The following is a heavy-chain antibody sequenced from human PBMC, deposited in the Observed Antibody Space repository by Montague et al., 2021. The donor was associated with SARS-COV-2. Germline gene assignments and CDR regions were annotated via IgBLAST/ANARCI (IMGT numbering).Heavy chain of an antibody. Sequence: SLRLSCAASGFTFSSYAMSWVRQAPGKGLEWVSAISGSGGSTYYADSVKGRFTISRDNSKNTLYQQMNSLRAEDTAVYYCAKASWIQLWFRTPYFDYWGQGTLVTVSS. J-gene: IGHJ4*02. V-gene: IGHV3-23*01. D-gene: IGHD5-18*01. CDR3: AKASWIQLWFRTPYFDY. CDR1: GFTFSSYA. CDR2: ISGSGGST.